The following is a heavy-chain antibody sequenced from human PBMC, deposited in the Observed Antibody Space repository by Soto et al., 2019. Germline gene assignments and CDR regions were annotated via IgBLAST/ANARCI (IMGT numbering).Heavy chain of an antibody. CDR2: IWYDGSNK. J-gene: IGHJ4*02. Sequence: QVQLVESGGGVVQSGRSLRLSCAASGFTFSSYGMHWVRQAPGKGLEWVAVIWYDGSNKYYADSVKGRFTISRDNSKNTLYLQMNSLRAEDTAVYYCARDRPGQWLAIDYWGQGTLVTVSS. V-gene: IGHV3-33*01. CDR1: GFTFSSYG. CDR3: ARDRPGQWLAIDY. D-gene: IGHD6-19*01.